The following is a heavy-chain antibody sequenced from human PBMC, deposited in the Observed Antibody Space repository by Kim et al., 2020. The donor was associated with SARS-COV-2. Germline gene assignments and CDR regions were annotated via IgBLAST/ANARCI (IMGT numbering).Heavy chain of an antibody. Sequence: SETLSLTCAVYGGSFSGYYWSWIRQPPGKGLEWIGEINHSGSTNYNPSLKSRVTISVDTSKNQFSLKLSSVTAADTAVYYCARGEYSSSLYGRRSYFDY. J-gene: IGHJ4*01. CDR2: INHSGST. CDR1: GGSFSGYY. V-gene: IGHV4-34*01. D-gene: IGHD6-13*01. CDR3: ARGEYSSSLYGRRSYFDY.